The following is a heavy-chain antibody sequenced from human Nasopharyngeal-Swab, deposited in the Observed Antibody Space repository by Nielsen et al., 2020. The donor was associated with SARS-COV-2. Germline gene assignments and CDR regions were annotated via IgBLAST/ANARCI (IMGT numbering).Heavy chain of an antibody. Sequence: GGSLRLSCAASGFTFSSYGMHWVRQAPGKGLEWVAVIWYDGSNKYYADSVKGRSTISRDNSKNTLYLQMNSLRAEDTAVYYCARGGYYYDSSGYYFDYWGQGTLVTVSS. CDR2: IWYDGSNK. CDR3: ARGGYYYDSSGYYFDY. V-gene: IGHV3-33*01. J-gene: IGHJ4*02. D-gene: IGHD3-22*01. CDR1: GFTFSSYG.